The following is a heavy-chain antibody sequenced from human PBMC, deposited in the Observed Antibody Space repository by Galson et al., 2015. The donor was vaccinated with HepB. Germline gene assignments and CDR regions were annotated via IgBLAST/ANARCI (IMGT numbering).Heavy chain of an antibody. CDR3: AREYYDFWSGYYGMDV. V-gene: IGHV3-74*01. Sequence: SLRLSCAASGFTFSSYWIHWVRQAPGKGLVWVSRINSDGSSTSYADSVKGRFTISRDNAKNTLYLQMNSLRAEDTAVYYCAREYYDFWSGYYGMDVWGQGTTVTVSS. D-gene: IGHD3-3*01. CDR2: INSDGSST. CDR1: GFTFSSYW. J-gene: IGHJ6*02.